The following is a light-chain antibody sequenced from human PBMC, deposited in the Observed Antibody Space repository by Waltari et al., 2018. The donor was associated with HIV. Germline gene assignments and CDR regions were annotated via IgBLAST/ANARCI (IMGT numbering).Light chain of an antibody. CDR2: QAS. CDR1: QNIGTS. V-gene: IGKV1-5*03. CDR3: QQYETYYT. J-gene: IGKJ2*01. Sequence: IRLTHTPPTLSASVRDSVTITCRASQNIGTSSAWYQQKPGKAPTLLIYQASTLQNGVSSRFSGSGAGTEFTLTITSLQRDDFASYFCQQYETYYTFGQGSRLE.